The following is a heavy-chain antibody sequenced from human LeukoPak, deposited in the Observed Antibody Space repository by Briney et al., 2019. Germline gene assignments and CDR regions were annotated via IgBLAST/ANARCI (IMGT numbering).Heavy chain of an antibody. CDR2: TSYDGTIK. CDR1: GFDFYDYP. D-gene: IGHD2-21*01. V-gene: IGHV3-30-3*01. Sequence: GTSLRLSCATSGFDFYDYPMHWVRQAPGKGLEWLAVTSYDGTIKYNVDSVRGRFTISRDDSKNTLFLQMNSLRPDDTGVYYCARVPRARGITGYFFDYWGQGTLVTVSS. J-gene: IGHJ4*02. CDR3: ARVPRARGITGYFFDY.